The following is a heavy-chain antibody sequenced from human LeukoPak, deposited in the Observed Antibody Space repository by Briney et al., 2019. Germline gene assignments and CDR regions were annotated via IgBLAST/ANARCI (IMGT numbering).Heavy chain of an antibody. CDR3: ARANYHILTGYRRYNWFDP. CDR1: GGSISSSSYY. D-gene: IGHD3-9*01. Sequence: SETLSLTCTVSGGSISSSSYYWGWIRQPPGKGLEWIGSIYYSGSTYYNPSLKSRVTISVDTSKNQFSLKLSSVTAADTAVYYCARANYHILTGYRRYNWFDPWGQGTLVTVSS. V-gene: IGHV4-39*07. J-gene: IGHJ5*02. CDR2: IYYSGST.